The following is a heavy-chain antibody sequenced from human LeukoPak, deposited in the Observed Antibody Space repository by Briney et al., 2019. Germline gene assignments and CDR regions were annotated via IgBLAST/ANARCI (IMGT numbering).Heavy chain of an antibody. D-gene: IGHD1-1*01. CDR3: ARWTTTFLDY. CDR2: IYYSGST. Sequence: PSETLSLTCTVSGGSISSSSYYWGWIRQPPGKGLEWIGSIYYSGSTYYNPSLKSRVTISVDTSKNQFSLKLSSVTAVDTAVYYCARWTTTFLDYWGQGTLVTVSS. CDR1: GGSISSSSYY. V-gene: IGHV4-39*07. J-gene: IGHJ4*02.